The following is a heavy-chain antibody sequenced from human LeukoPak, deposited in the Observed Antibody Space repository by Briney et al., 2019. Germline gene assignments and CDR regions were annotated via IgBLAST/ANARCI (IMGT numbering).Heavy chain of an antibody. CDR2: ISGSGGST. CDR3: AKGRSIVGATRVDY. CDR1: GFTFSSYA. V-gene: IGHV3-23*01. J-gene: IGHJ4*02. Sequence: GGSLRLSCAASGFTFSSYAMSWVRQAPGKGMEWVSAISGSGGSTYYADSVKGRFTISRDNSKNTLYLQMNSLRAEDTAVYYCAKGRSIVGATRVDYWGQGTLVTVSS. D-gene: IGHD1-26*01.